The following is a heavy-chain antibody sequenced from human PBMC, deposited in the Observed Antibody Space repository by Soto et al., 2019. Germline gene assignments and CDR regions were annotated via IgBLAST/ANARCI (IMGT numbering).Heavy chain of an antibody. CDR1: GGSISSGGYF. V-gene: IGHV4-31*03. Sequence: SETLSLTCTVSGGSISSGGYFWSWIRQRPGKGLEWIGYMSYSGPNNYNPSLKSRATISVDTPENQFFLKLSSVTAADTAVYFCASGPDSYDISGYFDPWGQGTLVTVSS. CDR2: MSYSGPN. J-gene: IGHJ5*02. CDR3: ASGPDSYDISGYFDP. D-gene: IGHD3-22*01.